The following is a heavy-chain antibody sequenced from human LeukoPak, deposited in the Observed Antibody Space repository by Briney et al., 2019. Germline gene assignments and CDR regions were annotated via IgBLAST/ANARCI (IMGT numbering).Heavy chain of an antibody. CDR2: IYYSGST. J-gene: IGHJ4*02. V-gene: IGHV4-59*01. CDR1: GGSISSYY. Sequence: SETLSLTCTVSGGSISSYYWSWIRQPPGKGLEWIGYIYYSGSTNYNPSHKSRVTISVDTSKNQFSLKLSSVTAADTGVYYCARARYGSGSHRAEFDFWARGPLDTVPS. D-gene: IGHD3-10*01. CDR3: ARARYGSGSHRAEFDF.